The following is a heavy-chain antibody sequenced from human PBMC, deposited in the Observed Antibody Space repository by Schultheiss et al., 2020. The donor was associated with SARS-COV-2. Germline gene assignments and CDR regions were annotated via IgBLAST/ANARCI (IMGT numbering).Heavy chain of an antibody. CDR1: GFTFSSYG. Sequence: GGSLRLSCAASGFTFSSYGMHWVRQAPGKGLEWVAVISYDGSNKYYADSVKGRFTISRDSSKNTLYLQMNSLRDEDTAVYYCARDQNSGRSPVDYWGQGTLVTVSS. CDR2: ISYDGSNK. J-gene: IGHJ4*02. CDR3: ARDQNSGRSPVDY. D-gene: IGHD5-12*01. V-gene: IGHV3-30*03.